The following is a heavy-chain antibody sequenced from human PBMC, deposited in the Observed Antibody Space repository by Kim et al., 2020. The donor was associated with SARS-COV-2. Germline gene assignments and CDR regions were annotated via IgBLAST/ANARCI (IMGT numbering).Heavy chain of an antibody. CDR2: INSDGSST. V-gene: IGHV3-74*01. CDR1: GFTFSSYW. D-gene: IGHD2-21*02. Sequence: GGSLRLSCAASGFTFSSYWMHWVRQAPGKGLVWVSRINSDGSSTSYADSVKGRFTISRDNAKNTLYLQMNSLRAEDTAVYYCARVDCGGDCYSSFITRQYWYFDLWGRGTLVTVSS. J-gene: IGHJ2*01. CDR3: ARVDCGGDCYSSFITRQYWYFDL.